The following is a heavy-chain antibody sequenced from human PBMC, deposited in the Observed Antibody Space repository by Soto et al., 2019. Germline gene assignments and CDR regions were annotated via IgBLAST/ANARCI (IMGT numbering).Heavy chain of an antibody. D-gene: IGHD4-17*01. J-gene: IGHJ3*01. Sequence: GGSLRLSCAASGFTLSSYAVSWVRQAPGKGLEWVSSIGDRGGATHYADSVEGRFTISRDTSKNTLFLQMNSLRAEDTAVYYCARDPYYGAGPFDFWGQRKLVTVSS. CDR1: GFTLSSYA. V-gene: IGHV3-23*01. CDR2: IGDRGGAT. CDR3: ARDPYYGAGPFDF.